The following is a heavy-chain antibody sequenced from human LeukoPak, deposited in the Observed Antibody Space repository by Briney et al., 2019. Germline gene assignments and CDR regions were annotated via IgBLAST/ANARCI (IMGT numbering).Heavy chain of an antibody. CDR2: IIPILGIA. J-gene: IGHJ4*02. V-gene: IGHV1-69*04. Sequence: GASVKVSCKASGGTFSSYAISWARQAPGQGLEWMGRIIPILGIANYAQKFQGRVTITADKSTSTAYMELSSLRSEDTAVYYCARSAALSDILTGYYPSHLDYWGQGTLVTVSS. D-gene: IGHD3-9*01. CDR1: GGTFSSYA. CDR3: ARSAALSDILTGYYPSHLDY.